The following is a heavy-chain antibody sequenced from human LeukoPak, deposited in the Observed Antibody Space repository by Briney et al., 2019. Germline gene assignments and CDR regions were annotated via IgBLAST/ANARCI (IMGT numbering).Heavy chain of an antibody. V-gene: IGHV3-48*02. Sequence: GGSLRLSCAASGFIFSTYSMNWVRQAPGKGLEWVSYITGSSSTKHYADSVKGRFTISRDNAKNSLFLEMNSLRDEDTAVYYCKRDPDALDYWGQGTLVTVSS. J-gene: IGHJ4*02. CDR3: KRDPDALDY. CDR2: ITGSSSTK. CDR1: GFIFSTYS.